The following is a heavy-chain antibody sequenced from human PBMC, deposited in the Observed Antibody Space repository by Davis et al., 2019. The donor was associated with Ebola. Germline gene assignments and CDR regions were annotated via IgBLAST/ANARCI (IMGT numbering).Heavy chain of an antibody. D-gene: IGHD1-26*01. CDR1: GGSLSGYY. CDR3: ARHEYTTYPGAFLSDFDS. V-gene: IGHV4-34*01. CDR2: INDSENI. J-gene: IGHJ5*01. Sequence: SETLSLTCGVQGGSLSGYYWSWIRQSPEKGLEWIGEINDSENIHSNPSLESRVSMSVDTSRKEFSLKMTSVTATDTAIYYCARHEYTTYPGAFLSDFDSWGMGTRVTVSS.